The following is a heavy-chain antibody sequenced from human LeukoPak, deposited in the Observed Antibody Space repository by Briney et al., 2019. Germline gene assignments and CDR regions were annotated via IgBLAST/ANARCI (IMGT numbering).Heavy chain of an antibody. CDR3: ARRVGTRDWYFDL. V-gene: IGHV4-61*01. J-gene: IGHJ2*01. CDR2: VYYHGGT. CDR1: GGSVSSGSYY. Sequence: SETLSLTCTVSGGSVSSGSYYWSWIRQPPGKGLEWIGYVYYHGGTNYNPSLKSRVTISVDTSKNQFSLKLTSVTAADTAVYYCARRVGTRDWYFDLWGRGTLVTVSP. D-gene: IGHD1-14*01.